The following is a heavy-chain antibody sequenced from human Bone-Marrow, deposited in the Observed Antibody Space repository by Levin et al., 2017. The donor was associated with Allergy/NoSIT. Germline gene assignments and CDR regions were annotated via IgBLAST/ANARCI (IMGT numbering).Heavy chain of an antibody. CDR2: ISHSGYT. Sequence: SETLSLTCTVSGGSLTETYWNWIRQSPGKGLEWIGEISHSGYTTYNPSLRSRVTMSKDTSKNQFSLKMTSVTVADTAVYFCARDRTYWHRWFFDVWGRGTLVTVSS. CDR1: GGSLTETY. CDR3: ARDRTYWHRWFFDV. V-gene: IGHV4-34*01. J-gene: IGHJ2*01. D-gene: IGHD2-21*01.